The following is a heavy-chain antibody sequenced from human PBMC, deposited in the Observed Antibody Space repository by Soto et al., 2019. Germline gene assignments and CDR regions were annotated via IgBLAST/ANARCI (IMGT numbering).Heavy chain of an antibody. J-gene: IGHJ4*02. D-gene: IGHD3-3*01. CDR3: AANYVFWGGSYPFDY. Sequence: SVKVSCKASGFTFTNSAMQWVRQARGQRLEWIGWIVVGSGNTNYAQSFQERVTITRDMSTSTAYVDLSSLRSGDTAVYYCAANYVFWGGSYPFDYWGQGTLVTVSS. V-gene: IGHV1-58*02. CDR2: IVVGSGNT. CDR1: GFTFTNSA.